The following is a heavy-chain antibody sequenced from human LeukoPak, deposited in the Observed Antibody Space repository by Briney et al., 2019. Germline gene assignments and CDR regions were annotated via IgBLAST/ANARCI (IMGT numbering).Heavy chain of an antibody. CDR3: ARVEGPQYSSNSLDY. D-gene: IGHD6-13*01. V-gene: IGHV1-69*04. Sequence: SVKGSCKASGRTFSSDAISWVRQAPGQGLEWMGRIIPLLRIANYAQKFQGRVTITADKSTSTAYMELSSLRSEDMAVYYCARVEGPQYSSNSLDYWGQGTLVTVSS. J-gene: IGHJ4*02. CDR2: IIPLLRIA. CDR1: GRTFSSDA.